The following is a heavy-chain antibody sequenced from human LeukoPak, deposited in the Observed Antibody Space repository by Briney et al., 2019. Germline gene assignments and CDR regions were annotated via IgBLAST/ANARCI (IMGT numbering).Heavy chain of an antibody. V-gene: IGHV4-59*01. Sequence: SETLSPTCTVSGGSISSYYWSWVRQPPGKGLEWIGYIYYSGSTNYNPSLKSRVTISVDTSKNQFSLKLSSVTAADTAVYYCARDRPEGPLGYCSSTSCYRRGISWYFDLWGRATLVTVSS. J-gene: IGHJ2*01. CDR1: GGSISSYY. D-gene: IGHD2-2*02. CDR3: ARDRPEGPLGYCSSTSCYRRGISWYFDL. CDR2: IYYSGST.